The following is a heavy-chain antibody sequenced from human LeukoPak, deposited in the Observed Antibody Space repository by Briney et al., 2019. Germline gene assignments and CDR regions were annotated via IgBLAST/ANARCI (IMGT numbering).Heavy chain of an antibody. J-gene: IGHJ4*02. CDR1: GGSISSNSW. Sequence: PSETLSLTCAVSGGSISSNSWWSWVRQPPGKGLEWIGHIYYTGSTNYNPSLKTRVTISVDTSKNLFSLRLSSVTAADTAVFYCARRSSSWSFDYWGQGTLVTVSS. D-gene: IGHD6-13*01. CDR3: ARRSSSWSFDY. V-gene: IGHV4-4*02. CDR2: IYYTGST.